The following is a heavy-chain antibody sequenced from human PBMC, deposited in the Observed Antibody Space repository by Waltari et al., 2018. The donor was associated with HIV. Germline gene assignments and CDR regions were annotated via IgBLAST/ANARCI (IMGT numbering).Heavy chain of an antibody. D-gene: IGHD5-12*01. V-gene: IGHV1-18*01. J-gene: IGHJ6*02. Sequence: QAQLIQSGPEAKKPGASVKVSCQASGFDFRSYGVNWVRRTPGQCFECLGWINAYKHNRNYTEGRITLTTNTSSNTATLELRSLRPDDTGTYYCAGVRGAKWPASYYGMDVWGQGTAVSVSS. CDR3: AGVRGAKWPASYYGMDV. CDR1: GFDFRSYG. CDR2: INAYKHNR.